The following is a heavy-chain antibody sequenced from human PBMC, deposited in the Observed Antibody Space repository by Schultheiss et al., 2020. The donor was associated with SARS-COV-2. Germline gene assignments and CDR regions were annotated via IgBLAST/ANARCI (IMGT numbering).Heavy chain of an antibody. Sequence: GGSLRLSCAASGFTFSSYSMNWVRQAPGKGLEWVSVISGSGGNTYYADSVKGRFTISRDNTKNTLYLQMNSLRAEDTAVYYCAKDDYSNYVVYYYYYGMDVWGQGTTVTVSS. CDR2: ISGSGGNT. D-gene: IGHD4-11*01. V-gene: IGHV3-23*01. J-gene: IGHJ6*02. CDR3: AKDDYSNYVVYYYYYGMDV. CDR1: GFTFSSYS.